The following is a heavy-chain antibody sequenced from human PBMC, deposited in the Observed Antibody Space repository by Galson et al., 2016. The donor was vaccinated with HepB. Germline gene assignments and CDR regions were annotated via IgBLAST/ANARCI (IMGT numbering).Heavy chain of an antibody. D-gene: IGHD3-9*01. V-gene: IGHV3-30*18. Sequence: SLRLSCAASQFTFSSYAMHWVRQAPGKGLEWVAVISYDGSHKYYAASVKGRFTISRDNSKNTLSLQMNSLRAEDTAVYYCAKNDILAGYSAFDYWGQGTLVTVSS. CDR3: AKNDILAGYSAFDY. J-gene: IGHJ4*02. CDR2: ISYDGSHK. CDR1: QFTFSSYA.